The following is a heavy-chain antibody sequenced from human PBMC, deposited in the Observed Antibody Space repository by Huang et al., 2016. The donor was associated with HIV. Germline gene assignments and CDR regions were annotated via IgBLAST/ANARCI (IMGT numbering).Heavy chain of an antibody. CDR1: GVPISSGGYY. V-gene: IGHV4-30-4*08. CDR3: ARAPYDSRGYYW. J-gene: IGHJ4*02. D-gene: IGHD3-22*01. CDR2: VYYSGST. Sequence: QVRLQESGPGLVKPSQTLSLSCTVSGVPISSGGYYRTWIRRPPGKGLEWIGYVYYSGSTHYNPSLKSRVTISVDMSKNQFYLKLDSLTAADTAVYYCARAPYDSRGYYWWGQGTLVTVSS.